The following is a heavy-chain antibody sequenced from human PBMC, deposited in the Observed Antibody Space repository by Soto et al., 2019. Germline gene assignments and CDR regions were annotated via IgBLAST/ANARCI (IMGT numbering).Heavy chain of an antibody. D-gene: IGHD2-8*01. V-gene: IGHV1-2*04. J-gene: IGHJ4*02. CDR1: GYTFTGYY. CDR3: ARVLNLRRTNGVSAYLGY. CDR2: INPNSGGT. Sequence: ASAKVSCKASGYTFTGYYMHWVRQAPGQGLEWMGWINPNSGGTNYAQKFQGWVTMTRDTSISTAYMELSRLRSDDTAVYYCARVLNLRRTNGVSAYLGYWGQGTLVTVSS.